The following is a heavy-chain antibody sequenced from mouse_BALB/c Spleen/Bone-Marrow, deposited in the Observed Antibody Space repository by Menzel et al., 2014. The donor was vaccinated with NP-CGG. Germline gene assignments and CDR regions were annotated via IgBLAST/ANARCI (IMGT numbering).Heavy chain of an antibody. CDR3: ARPRFAY. V-gene: IGHV1-7*01. CDR2: ITPSTGYI. J-gene: IGHJ3*01. CDR1: GYTFTSYW. Sequence: QVQLKESGAELAKPGASVKMSCKASGYTFTSYWMHWIKQRPGQGLEGIGYITPSTGYIEYNQKFKDKATLTADKSSSTAYMQLSSLTSEDSAVYYCARPRFAYWGQGTLVTVSA.